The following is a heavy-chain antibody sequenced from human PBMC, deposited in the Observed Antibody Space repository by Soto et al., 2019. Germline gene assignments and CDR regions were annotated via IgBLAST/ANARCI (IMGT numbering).Heavy chain of an antibody. Sequence: VGSLRLSCAASGFTFSSYAMSWVRQAPGKGLEWVSTISGSDGRTYSTDSVKGRFTISRDNSWNTAYLRMNSLRVEDTAVYYCAKGVSQYTPLALFDYWGRGTLVTVSS. J-gene: IGHJ4*02. CDR2: ISGSDGRT. CDR3: AKGVSQYTPLALFDY. CDR1: GFTFSSYA. D-gene: IGHD5-18*01. V-gene: IGHV3-23*01.